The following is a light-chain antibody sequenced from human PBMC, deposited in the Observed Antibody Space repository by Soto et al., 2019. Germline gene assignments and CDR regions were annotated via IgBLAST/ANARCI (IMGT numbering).Light chain of an antibody. CDR3: SSYAGSNNVV. CDR1: SSDVGGYNY. J-gene: IGLJ2*01. CDR2: EVS. V-gene: IGLV2-8*01. Sequence: QSVLTQPPSASGSPGQSVTISCTGTSSDVGGYNYVSWYQQHPGKAPKLMIYEVSKRPSGVPDRFSGSKSGNTASLTVSGLQAEDEADYYCSSYAGSNNVVFGGGTQLTFL.